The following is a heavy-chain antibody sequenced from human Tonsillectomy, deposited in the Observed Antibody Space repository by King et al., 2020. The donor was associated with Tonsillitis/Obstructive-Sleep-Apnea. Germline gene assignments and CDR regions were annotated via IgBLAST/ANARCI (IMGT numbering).Heavy chain of an antibody. D-gene: IGHD1-1*01. CDR3: AREKLTYDAFDI. Sequence: VQLVESGGGLVKPGGSLRLSCAASGFTFSDYYMSWIRQAPGKGLEWVSYIRSSSSYTNDADSVRGRFTISRDNAKNSLYLQMNSLRVEDTAVYYCAREKLTYDAFDIWGQGTMVTVSS. J-gene: IGHJ3*02. V-gene: IGHV3-11*05. CDR1: GFTFSDYY. CDR2: IRSSSSYT.